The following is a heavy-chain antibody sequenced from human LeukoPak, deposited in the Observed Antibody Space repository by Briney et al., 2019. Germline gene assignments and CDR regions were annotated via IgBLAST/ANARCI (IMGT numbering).Heavy chain of an antibody. D-gene: IGHD3-10*01. J-gene: IGHJ4*02. CDR3: AKVGVRINSGDY. Sequence: GGSLRLSCATAGLAVSTSVIYWFRQAAGKVLEWVSDIKDADAKPSYADSVKGRFIISRDNSKNTVYLEMNSLRAEDTALYYCAKVGVRINSGDYWGQGTLVTVSS. CDR1: GLAVSTSV. CDR2: IKDADAKP. V-gene: IGHV3-23*01.